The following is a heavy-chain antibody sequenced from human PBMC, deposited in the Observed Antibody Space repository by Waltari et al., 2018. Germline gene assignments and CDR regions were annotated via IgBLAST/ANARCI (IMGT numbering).Heavy chain of an antibody. CDR2: SHFDGVQT. CDR1: GFTIGSYG. J-gene: IGHJ4*02. D-gene: IGHD3-10*01. CDR3: AKDAFGNTYLDH. V-gene: IGHV3-30*02. Sequence: QVQLVESGGGVVQPGMSLRLSCAASGFTIGSYGMHWVRQAPGKGLEWVALSHFDGVQTYYGDSVRGRFTISTDNSKNTLYLDMNSLKLNDTAIYYCAKDAFGNTYLDHWGQGTLVTVAS.